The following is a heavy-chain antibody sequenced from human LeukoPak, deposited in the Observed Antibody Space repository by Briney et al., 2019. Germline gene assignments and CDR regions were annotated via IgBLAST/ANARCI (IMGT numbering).Heavy chain of an antibody. J-gene: IGHJ4*02. D-gene: IGHD3-22*01. CDR2: ISGSGGST. CDR3: AKVSGRDSSGYYAFNH. V-gene: IGHV3-23*01. CDR1: GFTFSSYA. Sequence: GGSLRLSCAASGFTFSSYAMSWVRQAPGKGLEWVSGISGSGGSTYYADSVKGRFTISRDNSKNTLYLQMNSLRAEDTAVYYCAKVSGRDSSGYYAFNHWGQGTLVTVSS.